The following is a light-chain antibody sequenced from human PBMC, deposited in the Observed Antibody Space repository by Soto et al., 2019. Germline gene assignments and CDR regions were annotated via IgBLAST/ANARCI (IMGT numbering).Light chain of an antibody. Sequence: EIVLTQSPGTLSLSPGERATLSCRASQSVSGSYWPWYQQKPGQAPRLLIYGASSSATGIPDRFSGGGSGTDFTLTISRLEPDDFAMYYCQQYVGFMYTFGQGNKLEIK. CDR1: QSVSGSY. CDR2: GAS. V-gene: IGKV3-20*01. J-gene: IGKJ2*01. CDR3: QQYVGFMYT.